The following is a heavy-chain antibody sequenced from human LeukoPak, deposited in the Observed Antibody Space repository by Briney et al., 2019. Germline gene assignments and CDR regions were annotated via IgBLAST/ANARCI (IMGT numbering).Heavy chain of an antibody. Sequence: GRSLRLSCAASGFTFNSYAMHWVRQAPGKGLEWVAVISYDGSNKYYADSVKGRFTISRDNSKNTLYLQMNSLRAEDTAVYYCARDGGYYQFDYWGQGTLVTVSS. D-gene: IGHD3-22*01. CDR2: ISYDGSNK. CDR1: GFTFNSYA. J-gene: IGHJ4*02. V-gene: IGHV3-30*04. CDR3: ARDGGYYQFDY.